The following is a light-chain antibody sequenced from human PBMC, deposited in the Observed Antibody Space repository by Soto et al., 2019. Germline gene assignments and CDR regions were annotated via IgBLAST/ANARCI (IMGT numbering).Light chain of an antibody. CDR1: QSVSRW. CDR2: KAS. Sequence: DIQMTQSPSTLSASVGDRLTITCRANQSVSRWLAWYQQKPGKAPKLLIYKASTLESGVPLRFSGSGSGTEFTLTISSVQPDDSATYYCQQYSTSPHNFGQGTKLDIK. J-gene: IGKJ2*01. V-gene: IGKV1-5*03. CDR3: QQYSTSPHN.